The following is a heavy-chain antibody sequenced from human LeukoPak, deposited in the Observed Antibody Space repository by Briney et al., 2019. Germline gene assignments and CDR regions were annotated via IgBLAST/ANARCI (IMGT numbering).Heavy chain of an antibody. V-gene: IGHV1-69*06. CDR2: IIPIFGTA. CDR1: GGAFGSYA. Sequence: SVKVSCKASGGAFGSYAISWVRQAPGQGLEWMGGIIPIFGTANYAQKFQGRVTITADKSTSTAYMELSSLRSEDTAVYYCAREIMVRGVGYYGMDVWGKGTTVTVSS. D-gene: IGHD3-10*01. CDR3: AREIMVRGVGYYGMDV. J-gene: IGHJ6*04.